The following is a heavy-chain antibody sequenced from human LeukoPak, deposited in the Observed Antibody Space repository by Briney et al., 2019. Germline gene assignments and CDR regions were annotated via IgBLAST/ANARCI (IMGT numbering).Heavy chain of an antibody. J-gene: IGHJ4*02. CDR2: IKRDGSES. D-gene: IGHD6-19*01. V-gene: IGHV3-7*01. Sequence: GGSLRLSCAASGFTFSNYWMTWVRQAPGKGLEWVANIKRDGSESYYMDSAKVRFTVSRYNAKNSVYMQMNSLRDEDSALYFSARRDSSGWYYFDHWGPGTLVTVSS. CDR1: GFTFSNYW. CDR3: ARRDSSGWYYFDH.